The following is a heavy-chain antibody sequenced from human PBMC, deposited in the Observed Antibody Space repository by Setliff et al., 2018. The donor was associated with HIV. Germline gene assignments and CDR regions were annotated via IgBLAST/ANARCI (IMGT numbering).Heavy chain of an antibody. CDR3: AKGRYSSGANYYYYYMDV. V-gene: IGHV3-23*01. CDR2: ISGCGGST. Sequence: GRSLRLSCAASGFTFSSYAMSWVRQAPGKGLEWVSAISGCGGSTYYADSVKGRFTISRDNSKNTLYLQMNSLRAEDTAVYYCAKGRYSSGANYYYYYMDVWGKGTTVTVSS. D-gene: IGHD6-19*01. CDR1: GFTFSSYA. J-gene: IGHJ6*03.